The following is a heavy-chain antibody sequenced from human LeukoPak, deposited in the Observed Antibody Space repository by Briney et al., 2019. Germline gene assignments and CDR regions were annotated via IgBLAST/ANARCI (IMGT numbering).Heavy chain of an antibody. V-gene: IGHV1-3*01. J-gene: IGHJ4*02. CDR3: ARGSLTGYYRFDY. Sequence: ASVKVSCKASGYTFTSYAMHWVRQAPGQRLEWMGWINAGNGNTKYSQKFQGRVTMTRDTSISTAYMELSRLRSDDTAVYYCARGSLTGYYRFDYWGQGTLVTVSS. D-gene: IGHD3-9*01. CDR2: INAGNGNT. CDR1: GYTFTSYA.